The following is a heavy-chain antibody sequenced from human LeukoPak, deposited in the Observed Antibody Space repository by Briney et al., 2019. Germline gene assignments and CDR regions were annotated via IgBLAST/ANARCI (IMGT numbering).Heavy chain of an antibody. CDR1: GFTFSSYS. D-gene: IGHD4-17*01. Sequence: GGSLRLSCAASGFTFSSYSMNWVRQAPGKGLEWVSSISSSSSYIYYADSVKGRFTISRDNAKNSLYLQMNSLRAEDTAVYYCAKALYGAYGDYGSADYWGQGTLVTVSS. CDR2: ISSSSSYI. CDR3: AKALYGAYGDYGSADY. J-gene: IGHJ4*02. V-gene: IGHV3-21*04.